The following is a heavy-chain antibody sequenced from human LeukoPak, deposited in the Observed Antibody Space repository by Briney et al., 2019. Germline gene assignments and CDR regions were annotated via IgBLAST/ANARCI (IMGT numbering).Heavy chain of an antibody. Sequence: GGSLRLSCAASGFTFYDYAMHWVRHAPGKGLEWVSGIRWNSGSIGYTDSVKGRFTISRDNARNSLYLQMHSLRTEDTALYYCAKDRCLGYCSGGNYFDYWGQGTLVTVSS. J-gene: IGHJ4*02. CDR3: AKDRCLGYCSGGNYFDY. CDR1: GFTFYDYA. CDR2: IRWNSGSI. V-gene: IGHV3-9*01. D-gene: IGHD2-15*01.